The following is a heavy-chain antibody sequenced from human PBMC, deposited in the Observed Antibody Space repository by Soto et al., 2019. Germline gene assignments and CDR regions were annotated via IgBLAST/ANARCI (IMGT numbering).Heavy chain of an antibody. CDR2: INPSGGST. J-gene: IGHJ6*02. Sequence: ASVKVSCKASGYTFTNYYMHWVRQAPGQGLEWMGIINPSGGSTNYAERFQGRVTMTRDTSTSTVYMELSSLRSGDTGVYYCARVNVHIAATTYYNYGMDVWGQGTTVTVS. CDR1: GYTFTNYY. V-gene: IGHV1-46*03. CDR3: ARVNVHIAATTYYNYGMDV. D-gene: IGHD5-12*01.